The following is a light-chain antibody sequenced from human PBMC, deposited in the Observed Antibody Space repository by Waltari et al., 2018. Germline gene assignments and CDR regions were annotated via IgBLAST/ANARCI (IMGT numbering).Light chain of an antibody. CDR3: SSYTSIIPPFL. J-gene: IGLJ1*01. Sequence: QSALTQPASVSGSPGQSITISCTRSSSDLGGYSFVSWYQQHPGKAPKPSIYDVSHRTSGVSNRFSGSKSGNTASLTICGLQPNDEADYYCSSYTSIIPPFLFGTGTKVTVL. CDR1: SSDLGGYSF. V-gene: IGLV2-14*01. CDR2: DVS.